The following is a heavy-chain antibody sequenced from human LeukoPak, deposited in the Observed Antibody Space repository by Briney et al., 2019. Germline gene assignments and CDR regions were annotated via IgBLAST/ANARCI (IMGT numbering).Heavy chain of an antibody. D-gene: IGHD4-23*01. CDR1: GGSLSSSSYY. CDR2: IYYSGTT. CDR3: ARLGGGNSAYSYAFDI. J-gene: IGHJ3*02. Sequence: SETLSLTCTVSGGSLSSSSYYWGWIRRPPGKGLEWIGSIYYSGTTYYNPSLKSRVTISVDTSKNQFSLKLSSVTATDTAVYYCARLGGGNSAYSYAFDIWGQGTMVTVSS. V-gene: IGHV4-39*01.